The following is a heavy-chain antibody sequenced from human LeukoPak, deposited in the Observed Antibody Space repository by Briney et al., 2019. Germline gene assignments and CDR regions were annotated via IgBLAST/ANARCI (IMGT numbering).Heavy chain of an antibody. CDR1: GGSISSYY. V-gene: IGHV4-59*01. Sequence: SETLSLTCTVSGGSISSYYWSWIRQPPGKGLEWIAYIYDSESTTYNPSLKSRVTISVDTSKNQFSLKLSSVTAADTAVYYCARDGVGATHFDYWGQGTLVTVSS. CDR2: IYDSEST. J-gene: IGHJ4*02. D-gene: IGHD1-26*01. CDR3: ARDGVGATHFDY.